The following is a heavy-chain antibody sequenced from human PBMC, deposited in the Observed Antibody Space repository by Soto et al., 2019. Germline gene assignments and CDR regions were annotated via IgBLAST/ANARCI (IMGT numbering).Heavy chain of an antibody. CDR2: INPNSGGT. Sequence: ASVKVSCKASGYTFTGYYTHWVRQAPGQGLEWMGWINPNSGGTNYAQKFQGWVTMTRDTSISTAYMELSRLRSDDTAVYYCAGERGEFGHMPSGAGCVYYYGMDVWGQGTTVTVSS. V-gene: IGHV1-2*04. CDR1: GYTFTGYY. D-gene: IGHD3-10*01. CDR3: AGERGEFGHMPSGAGCVYYYGMDV. J-gene: IGHJ6*02.